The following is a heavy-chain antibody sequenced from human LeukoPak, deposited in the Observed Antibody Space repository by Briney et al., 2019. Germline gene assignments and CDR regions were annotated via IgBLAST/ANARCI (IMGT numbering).Heavy chain of an antibody. D-gene: IGHD2-15*01. Sequence: SETLSLTCIVSGYSIISDYVWGWVRQPPGKGPEWIGSMLHSGSVFYNPSLGSRVTLSIEPSKNRFSLELTSVTAADTAIYYFARVVASTSIDSWGQGTLVTVSS. CDR3: ARVVASTSIDS. J-gene: IGHJ4*02. CDR2: MLHSGSV. V-gene: IGHV4-38-2*02. CDR1: GYSIISDYV.